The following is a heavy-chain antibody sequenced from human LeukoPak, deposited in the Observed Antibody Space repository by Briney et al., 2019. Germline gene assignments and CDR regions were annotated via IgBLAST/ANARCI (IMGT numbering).Heavy chain of an antibody. CDR1: GYTFTSYG. J-gene: IGHJ5*02. V-gene: IGHV1-18*01. CDR2: ISAYNGNT. CDR3: ARGASSGFYLFDP. Sequence: ASVKVSCKASGYTFTSYGISWVRQAPGQGLEWMGWISAYNGNTNYAQKLQGRVTMTTDTSTDTAYMELSSLRSEDTAVYYCARGASSGFYLFDPWGQGTLVTVSS. D-gene: IGHD2/OR15-2a*01.